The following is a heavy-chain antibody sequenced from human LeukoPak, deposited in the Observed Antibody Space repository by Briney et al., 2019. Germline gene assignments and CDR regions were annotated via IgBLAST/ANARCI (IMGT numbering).Heavy chain of an antibody. Sequence: PGRSLRLSCAAAGFTFSSYGMHWVRQAPGKGLEWVSYISSASGSIYYADSVKGRFTISRDNAKNSLYLQMNSLRTEDTAVYYCAREPRSGSLGYWGQGTLVTVSS. J-gene: IGHJ4*02. CDR1: GFTFSSYG. CDR2: ISSASGSI. D-gene: IGHD3-10*01. CDR3: AREPRSGSLGY. V-gene: IGHV3-48*04.